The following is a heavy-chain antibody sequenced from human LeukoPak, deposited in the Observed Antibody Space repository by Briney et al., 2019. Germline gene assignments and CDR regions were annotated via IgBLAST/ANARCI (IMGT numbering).Heavy chain of an antibody. CDR3: ARPAPYYYDSSGYPGIFY. CDR1: GYTFTSYD. D-gene: IGHD3-22*01. J-gene: IGHJ4*02. V-gene: IGHV1-8*01. Sequence: ASVKVSCKASGYTFTSYDINWVRQATGQGLEWMGWMNPNSGNTGYAQKFQGRVTMTRNTSINTAYMELSSLRSEDTAVYYCARPAPYYYDSSGYPGIFYWGQGTLVTVSS. CDR2: MNPNSGNT.